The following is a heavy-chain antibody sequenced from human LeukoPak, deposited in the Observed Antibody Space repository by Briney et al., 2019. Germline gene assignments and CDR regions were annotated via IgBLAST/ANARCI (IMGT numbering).Heavy chain of an antibody. CDR3: ALGRDSVNYGGLYHY. CDR2: FDPEDGET. Sequence: GASVKVSCKVSGYSLTESYMHWVRQAPGKGLEWMGGFDPEDGETIYTQKFQGRVTMTEDTSTDTAYMELSSLRSEDTAVYYCALGRDSVNYGGLYHYWGQGTLVTVSS. V-gene: IGHV1-24*01. CDR1: GYSLTESY. J-gene: IGHJ4*02. D-gene: IGHD3-16*01.